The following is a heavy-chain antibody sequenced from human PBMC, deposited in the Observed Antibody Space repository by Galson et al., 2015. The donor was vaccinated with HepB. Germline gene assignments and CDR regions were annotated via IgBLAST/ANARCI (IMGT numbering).Heavy chain of an antibody. D-gene: IGHD3-22*01. CDR3: ARDYYDSSGYYKRGDY. V-gene: IGHV1-18*01. Sequence: SVKVSCKASGYTFTSYGISWVRQAPGQGLEWMGWISAYNGNTNYAQKLQGRVTMTTDTSTSTAYMELRSLRSDDTAVYYCARDYYDSSGYYKRGDYWGQGTLVTVSS. CDR1: GYTFTSYG. J-gene: IGHJ4*02. CDR2: ISAYNGNT.